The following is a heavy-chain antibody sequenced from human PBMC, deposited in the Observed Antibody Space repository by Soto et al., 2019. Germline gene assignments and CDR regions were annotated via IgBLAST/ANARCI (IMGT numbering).Heavy chain of an antibody. V-gene: IGHV3-48*01. D-gene: IGHD3-16*02. J-gene: IGHJ6*03. Sequence: GGSLRLSCAASGFTFSSYSMNWVRQAPGKGLEWVSYISSSSSTIYYADSVKGRFTISRDNAKNSLYLQMNSLRAEDTALYYCASEEQLIVPIVSVPFYYYYMDVWGKGTTVTVSS. CDR2: ISSSSSTI. CDR1: GFTFSSYS. CDR3: ASEEQLIVPIVSVPFYYYYMDV.